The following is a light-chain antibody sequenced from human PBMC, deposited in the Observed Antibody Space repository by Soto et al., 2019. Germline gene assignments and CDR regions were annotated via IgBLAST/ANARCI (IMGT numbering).Light chain of an antibody. J-gene: IGLJ3*02. CDR3: SSYTTTSTLRV. Sequence: QYALTQPASVSGSPGQSITISCTGTSSDVGGHNYVSWYQQHPGKAPKLLIYEVRVRPSGVSIRFSGSKSANTASLTISGLQAEDEADYYCSSYTTTSTLRVFGGGTKLTVL. CDR1: SSDVGGHNY. CDR2: EVR. V-gene: IGLV2-14*01.